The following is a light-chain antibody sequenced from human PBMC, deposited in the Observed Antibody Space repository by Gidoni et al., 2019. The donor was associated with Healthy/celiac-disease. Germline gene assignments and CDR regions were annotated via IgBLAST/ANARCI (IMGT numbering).Light chain of an antibody. CDR3: AAWDDSLNGRWV. CDR1: SSNLGSNT. CDR2: SNN. Sequence: QSVLTQPPSASGTPGQRVTIACSGSSSNLGSNTVNWYQQLPGTAPKRLIYSNNQRPSGVPDRFSGSKSGTSASLAISGLQSEDEADYYCAAWDDSLNGRWVFGGGTKLTVL. V-gene: IGLV1-44*01. J-gene: IGLJ3*02.